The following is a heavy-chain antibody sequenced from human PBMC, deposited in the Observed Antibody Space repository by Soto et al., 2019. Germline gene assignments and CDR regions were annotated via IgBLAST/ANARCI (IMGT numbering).Heavy chain of an antibody. CDR3: ARDHYGTGSPPGF. V-gene: IGHV1-18*01. CDR2: ISAYSGNT. D-gene: IGHD3-10*01. Sequence: ASVKVSCKASGYTFSGFGISWVRQAPGQGLEWMGWISAYSGNTKYAQKLQARVSMTTDTSTTTAYMELASLKSDDTAVYYCARDHYGTGSPPGFWGQGTLVTVSS. CDR1: GYTFSGFG. J-gene: IGHJ4*02.